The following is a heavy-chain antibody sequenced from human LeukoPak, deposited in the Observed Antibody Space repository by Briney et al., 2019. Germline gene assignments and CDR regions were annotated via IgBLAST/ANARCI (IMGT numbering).Heavy chain of an antibody. CDR2: ISSSGTYI. J-gene: IGHJ4*02. CDR3: ARNSYGTGDY. D-gene: IGHD1-1*01. Sequence: GGSLRLSCAASGFTFSRYSMNCVRQAPGKGLEWVSSISSSGTYIYYADSVKGRFTISRDNAKNSLYLQMNSLRAEDTAVFYCARNSYGTGDYWGQGTLVTVSS. V-gene: IGHV3-21*01. CDR1: GFTFSRYS.